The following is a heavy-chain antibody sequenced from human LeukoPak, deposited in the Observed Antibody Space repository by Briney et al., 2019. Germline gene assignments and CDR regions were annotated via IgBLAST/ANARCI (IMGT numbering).Heavy chain of an antibody. V-gene: IGHV3-23*01. CDR3: ANRIVGATKAFDY. CDR2: ISGSGGST. D-gene: IGHD1-26*01. Sequence: GGSLRLSCAASGFTFSSYAMSWVRQAPGKGLEWISAISGSGGSTYYANSVKGRFTISRDNSKNTLYLQMNSLRAEDTAVYYCANRIVGATKAFDYWGQGTLVTVSS. CDR1: GFTFSSYA. J-gene: IGHJ4*02.